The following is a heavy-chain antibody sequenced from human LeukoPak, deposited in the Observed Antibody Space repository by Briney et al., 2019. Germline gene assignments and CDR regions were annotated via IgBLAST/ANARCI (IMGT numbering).Heavy chain of an antibody. J-gene: IGHJ5*02. Sequence: SVKVSCKASGGTFSSYAISWVRQAPGQGLEWMGGIIPIFGTANYAQKFQGRVTITADESTSTAYMELSSLRSEDTAVYYCAREEPAAINWFDPWGQGILVTVSS. D-gene: IGHD2-2*02. CDR1: GGTFSSYA. CDR2: IIPIFGTA. V-gene: IGHV1-69*01. CDR3: AREEPAAINWFDP.